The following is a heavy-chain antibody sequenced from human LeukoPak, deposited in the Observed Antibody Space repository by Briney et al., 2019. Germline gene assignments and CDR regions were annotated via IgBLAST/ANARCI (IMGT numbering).Heavy chain of an antibody. D-gene: IGHD2-2*01. CDR2: IYYSGST. CDR3: ARVICSSTSCYPDY. CDR1: GGSISSYY. Sequence: SETLSLTCTVSGGSISSYYWSWIRQPPGKGLGWIGYIYYSGSTNYNPSLKSRVTISVDTSKNQFSLKLSSVTAADTAVYYCARVICSSTSCYPDYWGQGTLVTVSS. J-gene: IGHJ4*02. V-gene: IGHV4-59*13.